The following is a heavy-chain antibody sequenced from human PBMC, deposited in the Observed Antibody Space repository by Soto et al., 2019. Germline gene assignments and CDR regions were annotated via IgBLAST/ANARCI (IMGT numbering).Heavy chain of an antibody. CDR2: ISGSGGTT. D-gene: IGHD6-13*01. Sequence: EVQLLESGGGLVQPGGSLRLSCAASGFTCSSYAMTWVRQAPGKGLEWVSAISGSGGTTYYADSVKGRFTISRDNSKNTLYLEMNSLRAEDTAVYYCAKDQAAAGTISRYFQHWGQGTLVTVSS. J-gene: IGHJ1*01. V-gene: IGHV3-23*01. CDR3: AKDQAAAGTISRYFQH. CDR1: GFTCSSYA.